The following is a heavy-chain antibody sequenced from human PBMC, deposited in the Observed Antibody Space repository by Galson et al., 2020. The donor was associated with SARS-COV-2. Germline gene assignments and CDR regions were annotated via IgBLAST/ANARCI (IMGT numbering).Heavy chain of an antibody. J-gene: IGHJ6*03. V-gene: IGHV4-34*01. CDR3: ARGIREATWLAMIYYYMDV. CDR1: GGSFSDYS. CDR2: ISHSGST. D-gene: IGHD3-16*01. Sequence: SQTLSLTCAVYGGSFSDYSWTWVRQPPGKGLEWIGEISHSGSTNYSPSLKSRVFMSVDTSKNQFSLKLRSVTAADTAVYYCARGIREATWLAMIYYYMDVWGKGTTVTVSS.